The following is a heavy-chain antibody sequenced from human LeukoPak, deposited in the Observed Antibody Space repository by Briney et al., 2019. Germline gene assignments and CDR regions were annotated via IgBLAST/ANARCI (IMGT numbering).Heavy chain of an antibody. J-gene: IGHJ6*02. CDR3: ARVPPLHEYGDYYPGYGMDV. V-gene: IGHV3-21*01. Sequence: GGSLRLSCAASRFTFSTYTMNWVRQAPGKGLEWVSSISSSSRYIFYADSVKGRFTISRDNAKNSLYLQMNSLGADHTAVYCFARVPPLHEYGDYYPGYGMDVWGPGTTVTVSS. D-gene: IGHD4-17*01. CDR1: RFTFSTYT. CDR2: ISSSSRYI.